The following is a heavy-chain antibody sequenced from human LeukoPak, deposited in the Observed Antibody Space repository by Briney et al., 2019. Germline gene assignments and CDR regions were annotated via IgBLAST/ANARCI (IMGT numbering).Heavy chain of an antibody. CDR2: IKQDGSEK. CDR1: GFTFSGYW. V-gene: IGHV3-7*01. Sequence: GGSLRLSCAASGFTFSGYWMSWVRQAPGKGLEWVANIKQDGSEKYYADSVKGRFTISRDNSKNTLYLQMNSLRAEDTAVYYCAKDGAAAGKNDAFDIWGQGTMVTVSS. CDR3: AKDGAAAGKNDAFDI. D-gene: IGHD6-13*01. J-gene: IGHJ3*02.